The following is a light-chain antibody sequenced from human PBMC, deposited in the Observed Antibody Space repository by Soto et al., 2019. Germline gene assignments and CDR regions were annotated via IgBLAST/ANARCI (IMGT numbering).Light chain of an antibody. V-gene: IGKV3-20*01. CDR3: QQYGSSPPT. CDR2: GAS. Sequence: ELVLTQSPGTLSLSPGERATLACRASQSVSSSYLAWYQQKPGQAPSLLIYGASSRATGIPDRFSGSGSGTAFTLTISRLEPEDFAVYYCQQYGSSPPTFGPGTKVDIK. J-gene: IGKJ3*01. CDR1: QSVSSSY.